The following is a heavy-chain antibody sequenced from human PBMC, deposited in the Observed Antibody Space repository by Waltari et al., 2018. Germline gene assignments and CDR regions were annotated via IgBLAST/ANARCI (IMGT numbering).Heavy chain of an antibody. D-gene: IGHD1-26*01. CDR2: NYYSGST. CDR3: ARHYSGSLGRKYYFDY. Sequence: QLQLQESGPGLVKPSETLSLTCTVSGGSISSSSYYWGWIRQPPGKGLEWIGSNYYSGSTYYNPSLKSRVTISVDTSKNQFSLKLSSVTAADTAVYYCARHYSGSLGRKYYFDYWGQGTLVTVSS. V-gene: IGHV4-39*01. CDR1: GGSISSSSYY. J-gene: IGHJ4*02.